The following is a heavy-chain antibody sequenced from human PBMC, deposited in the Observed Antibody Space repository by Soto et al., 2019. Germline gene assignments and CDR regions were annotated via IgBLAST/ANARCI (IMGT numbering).Heavy chain of an antibody. CDR3: ASEIVVAPAAISYYYGMDV. V-gene: IGHV1-46*01. CDR1: GYTFTSYY. D-gene: IGHD2-2*01. Sequence: QVQLVQSGAEVKKPGASVKVSCKASGYTFTSYYMHWVRQAPGQGLEWMGIINPSGGSTSYAQTFQGRVTMTRDTSTSTVYMELSSLRSEDTAVYYCASEIVVAPAAISYYYGMDVWGQGTTVTVSS. J-gene: IGHJ6*02. CDR2: INPSGGST.